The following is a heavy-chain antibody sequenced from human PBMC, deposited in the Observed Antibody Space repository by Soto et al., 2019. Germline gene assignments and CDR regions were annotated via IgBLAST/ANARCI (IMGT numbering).Heavy chain of an antibody. CDR1: GFTFSSYA. V-gene: IGHV3-23*01. CDR3: AKVHDFWSGYYPQYFDY. CDR2: ISGSGGST. D-gene: IGHD3-3*01. Sequence: PGGSLRLSCAASGFTFSSYAMSWVRQAPGKGLEWVSAISGSGGSTYYADSVKGRFTISRDNSKNTLYLQMNSLRAEDTAVYYCAKVHDFWSGYYPQYFDYWGQGTLVTVSS. J-gene: IGHJ4*02.